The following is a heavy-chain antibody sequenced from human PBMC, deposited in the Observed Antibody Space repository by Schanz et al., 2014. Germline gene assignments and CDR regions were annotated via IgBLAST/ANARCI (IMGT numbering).Heavy chain of an antibody. J-gene: IGHJ4*01. Sequence: EVQLLESGGGLVQPGGSLRLSCAASGFTFSSYAMSWVRQAPGKGLEWVSSISSSSSYIHYADSVKGRFTISRDNAKNTLYLQMNSLRAEDTAVYYCAREQIMAAAGLVDYWGHGTLVTVSS. V-gene: IGHV3-21*01. D-gene: IGHD6-13*01. CDR3: AREQIMAAAGLVDY. CDR1: GFTFSSYA. CDR2: ISSSSSYI.